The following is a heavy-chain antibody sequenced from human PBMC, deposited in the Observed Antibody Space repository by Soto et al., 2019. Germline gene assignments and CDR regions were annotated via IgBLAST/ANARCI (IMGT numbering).Heavy chain of an antibody. Sequence: QVQLQESGPGLVKPSETLSLTCTVSGGSISSYYWSWIRQPPGKGLEWIGYIYYSGSTNYNPSLKSRVTISVDTSKNQFSLKLSSVTAADTAVYYCACSTTRGYSFRPRVPDYLGQGTLVTVSS. J-gene: IGHJ4*02. CDR1: GGSISSYY. CDR3: ACSTTRGYSFRPRVPDY. CDR2: IYYSGST. D-gene: IGHD5-18*01. V-gene: IGHV4-59*01.